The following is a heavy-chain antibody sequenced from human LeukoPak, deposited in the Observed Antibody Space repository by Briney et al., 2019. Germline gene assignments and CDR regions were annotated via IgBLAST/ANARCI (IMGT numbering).Heavy chain of an antibody. CDR3: ARANSGSYYGY. CDR2: INPNSGGT. V-gene: IGHV1-2*04. CDR1: GYTFTDYY. D-gene: IGHD1-26*01. J-gene: IGHJ4*02. Sequence: ASVKVSCKASGYTFTDYYMHWVRQAPGQGLEWMGWINPNSGGTNYAQKFQGWVTMTRDTSISTAYMELSRLRSDDTAVYYCARANSGSYYGYWGQGTLVTVSS.